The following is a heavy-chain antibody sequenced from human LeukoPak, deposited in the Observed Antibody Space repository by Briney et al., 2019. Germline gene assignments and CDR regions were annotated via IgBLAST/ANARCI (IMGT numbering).Heavy chain of an antibody. J-gene: IGHJ5*02. V-gene: IGHV4-59*01. CDR3: VRGANL. D-gene: IGHD5-12*01. CDR2: IFYSGST. Sequence: SETLSLTCTVSGGSTGSDPWSWIRRAPGNRLEWIGNIFYSGSTNYNPSLKSRVTISIDTSKNQFSLRLTSMTAADSAVYYCVRGANLWGQGILVTVSS. CDR1: GGSTGSDP.